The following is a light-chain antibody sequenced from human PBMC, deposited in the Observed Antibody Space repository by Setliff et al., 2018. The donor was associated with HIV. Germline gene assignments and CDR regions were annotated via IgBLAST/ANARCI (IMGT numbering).Light chain of an antibody. V-gene: IGLV2-14*02. CDR3: SSYTSSSTYV. CDR1: SSDVGSYNL. J-gene: IGLJ1*01. CDR2: DVS. Sequence: QSALTQPASVSGSPGQSITISCTGTSSDVGSYNLVSWYQQHPGKAPKVMIYDVSKRPSGVSNRFSGSKSGNTASLTISGLQAEDEAAYYCSSYTSSSTYVFATGTKVTVL.